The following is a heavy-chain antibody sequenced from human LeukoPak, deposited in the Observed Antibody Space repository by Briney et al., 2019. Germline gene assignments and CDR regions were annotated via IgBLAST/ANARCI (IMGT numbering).Heavy chain of an antibody. CDR1: GFTFSDYY. V-gene: IGHV3-23*01. Sequence: GGSLRLSCAASGFTFSDYYMSWVRQAPGKGLEWVSAISGSGGSTYYADSVKGRFTISRDNSKNTLYLQMNSLRAEDTAVYYCAKDLLYYFDYWGQGTLVTVSS. J-gene: IGHJ4*02. CDR2: ISGSGGST. CDR3: AKDLLYYFDY.